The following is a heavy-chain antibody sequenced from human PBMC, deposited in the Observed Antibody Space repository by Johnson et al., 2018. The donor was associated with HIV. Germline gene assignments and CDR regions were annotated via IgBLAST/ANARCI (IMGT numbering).Heavy chain of an antibody. CDR2: IKSKTDGGTT. CDR1: GFTFSNAW. D-gene: IGHD3-9*01. J-gene: IGHJ3*02. V-gene: IGHV3-15*01. CDR3: TTAGLRYFDWFTGAFDI. Sequence: VQLVESGGGLVKPGGSLRLSCAASGFTFSNAWMSWVRQAPGKGLEWVGRIKSKTDGGTTDYAAPVQGRFTISRDDSKNTLYLQMNSLKTEDTAVYYCTTAGLRYFDWFTGAFDIWGQGTMVTVSS.